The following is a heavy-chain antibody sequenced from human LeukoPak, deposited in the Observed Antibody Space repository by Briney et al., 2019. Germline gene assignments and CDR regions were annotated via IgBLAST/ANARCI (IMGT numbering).Heavy chain of an antibody. CDR2: ISSSSSYI. CDR1: GFTFSSYS. D-gene: IGHD4-17*01. Sequence: GGSLRLSCAASGFTFSSYSMNWVRQAPGKGLEWVSSISSSSSYIYYADSVKGRLTISRDNAKNSLYLQMNSLRAEDTAVYYCARRPYGDYEYYFDYWGQGTLVTVSS. V-gene: IGHV3-21*01. J-gene: IGHJ4*02. CDR3: ARRPYGDYEYYFDY.